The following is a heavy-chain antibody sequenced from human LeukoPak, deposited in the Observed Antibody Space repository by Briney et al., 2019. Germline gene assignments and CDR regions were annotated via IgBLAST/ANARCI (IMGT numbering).Heavy chain of an antibody. J-gene: IGHJ4*02. D-gene: IGHD2/OR15-2a*01. Sequence: GGSLRLSCAASGFSFSNHGMNWVRQAPGKGLEWLSGVSPPGGGTYYADSVKGRFTISRDDSKNTLYLQMNSLRAEDTAVYYCARDSVRFFDYWGQGTLVTVSS. CDR1: GFSFSNHG. CDR3: ARDSVRFFDY. CDR2: VSPPGGGT. V-gene: IGHV3-23*01.